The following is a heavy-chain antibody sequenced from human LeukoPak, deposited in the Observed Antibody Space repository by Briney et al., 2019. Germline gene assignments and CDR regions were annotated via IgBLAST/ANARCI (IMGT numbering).Heavy chain of an antibody. CDR2: IYYSGST. V-gene: IGHV4-31*03. Sequence: PSQTLSLTCTVSGGSISSGGYYWRWVRQHRGKGLEWIEDIYYSGSTYYNPSLKSRFTISVDTSKNQFSLKLSSVTAADTAVYYCASPPGGGWLVARGEYWFDPWGQGTLVTVSS. D-gene: IGHD3-16*01. J-gene: IGHJ5*02. CDR1: GGSISSGGYY. CDR3: ASPPGGGWLVARGEYWFDP.